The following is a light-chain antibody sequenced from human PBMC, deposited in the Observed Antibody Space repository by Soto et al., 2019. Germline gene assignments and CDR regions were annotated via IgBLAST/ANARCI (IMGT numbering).Light chain of an antibody. Sequence: DIQMTQSPSTLSASVGDRVTITCRASQTISNCLAWYQQKPGKAPKLLIYDASTLQSGVPSRFSGSGSGTEFTLTISSLQPDDVATYYCQKYNSDSGTFGGGTKVEIK. CDR3: QKYNSDSGT. J-gene: IGKJ4*01. CDR2: DAS. V-gene: IGKV1-5*01. CDR1: QTISNC.